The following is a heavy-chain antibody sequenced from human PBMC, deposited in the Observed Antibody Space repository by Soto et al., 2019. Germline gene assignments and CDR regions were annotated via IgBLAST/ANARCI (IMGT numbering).Heavy chain of an antibody. D-gene: IGHD1-26*01. V-gene: IGHV2-5*02. CDR3: AHSQTGEWELLYFDY. J-gene: IGHJ4*02. CDR1: GFSLSTSGVG. CDR2: IYWDDDK. Sequence: QITLKESGPTLVKPTQTLTLTCTFSGFSLSTSGVGVGWSRQPPGKALEWLALIYWDDDKRYSPSLKSRLTITKDTSKNQVVLTMTNMDPVDTATYYCAHSQTGEWELLYFDYWGQGTLVTVSS.